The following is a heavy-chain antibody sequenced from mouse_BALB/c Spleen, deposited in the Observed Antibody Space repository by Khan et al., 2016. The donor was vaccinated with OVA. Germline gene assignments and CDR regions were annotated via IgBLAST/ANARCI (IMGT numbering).Heavy chain of an antibody. J-gene: IGHJ4*01. Sequence: VELVESGPGLVAPSQSLSITCTVSGFSLTNYGVNWVRQPPGKGLEWLGVIWGDGSTNYHSPLISRLSISKDNSKSQVFLKLNSLQTDDTATYXCAKWGDGSTYAMDYWGQGTSVTVSS. D-gene: IGHD2-3*01. CDR1: GFSLTNYG. CDR3: AKWGDGSTYAMDY. V-gene: IGHV2-3*01. CDR2: IWGDGST.